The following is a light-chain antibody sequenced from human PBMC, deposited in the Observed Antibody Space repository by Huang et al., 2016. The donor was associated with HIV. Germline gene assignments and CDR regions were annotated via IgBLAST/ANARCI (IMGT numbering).Light chain of an antibody. CDR3: QQYGSSSYT. V-gene: IGKV3D-20*01. J-gene: IGKJ2*01. CDR2: DAS. Sequence: EIVLTQSPASLSLSPGERPMLSCGASQSVSSRSLAWLQQKPGLPPRLLIFDASVSAPGIPDRFSGGGSGTDFTLTLSRLEPEDFAVYYCQQYGSSSYTFGQGTKLEIK. CDR1: QSVSSRS.